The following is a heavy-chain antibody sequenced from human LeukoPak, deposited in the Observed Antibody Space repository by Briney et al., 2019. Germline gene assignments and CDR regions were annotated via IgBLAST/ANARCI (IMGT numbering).Heavy chain of an antibody. V-gene: IGHV1-18*01. J-gene: IGHJ3*02. CDR2: ISPYNGNT. CDR1: GYTFNTYG. CDR3: ARERYCSGGSCYSGALDT. D-gene: IGHD2-15*01. Sequence: ASVKVSCKASGYTFNTYGITWVRQAPGQGLEWMGWISPYNGNTNYAQKFQGRVTLTTDTSTSTAYMELRSLRSDDRAVYYCARERYCSGGSCYSGALDTWGQGTMVTVSS.